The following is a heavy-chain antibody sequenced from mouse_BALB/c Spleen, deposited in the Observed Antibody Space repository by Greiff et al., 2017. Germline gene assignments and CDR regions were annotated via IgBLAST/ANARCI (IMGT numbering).Heavy chain of an antibody. D-gene: IGHD2-3*01. V-gene: IGHV5-6-5*01. CDR3: ARAYDGYSYFDY. CDR1: GFTFSSYA. J-gene: IGHJ2*01. CDR2: ISSGGST. Sequence: EGQVVESGGGLVKPGGSLKLSCAASGFTFSSYAMSWVRQTPEKRLEWVASISSGGSTYYPDSVKGRFTISRDNARNILYLQMSSLRSEDTAMYYCARAYDGYSYFDYWGQGTTLTVSS.